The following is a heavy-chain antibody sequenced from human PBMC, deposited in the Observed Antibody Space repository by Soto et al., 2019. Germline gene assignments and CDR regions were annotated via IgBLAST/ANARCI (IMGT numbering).Heavy chain of an antibody. CDR1: GYTFTSYA. CDR3: ARIYSSGWTRPPYDY. V-gene: IGHV1-3*01. Sequence: GASVKVSCKASGYTFTSYAMHWLRQAPGQRLEWMGWINAGNGNTKYSQKFQGRVTITRDTSASTAYMGLSSLRSEDTAVYYCARIYSSGWTRPPYDYWGQGTLVTVSS. CDR2: INAGNGNT. D-gene: IGHD6-19*01. J-gene: IGHJ4*02.